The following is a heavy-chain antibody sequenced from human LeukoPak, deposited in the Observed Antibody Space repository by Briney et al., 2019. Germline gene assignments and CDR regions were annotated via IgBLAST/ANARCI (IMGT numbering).Heavy chain of an antibody. CDR3: AKDAKSGYSRNNFDY. CDR2: ISYDGSNT. CDR1: RFTFSSYV. V-gene: IGHV3-30-3*01. J-gene: IGHJ4*02. D-gene: IGHD4-23*01. Sequence: PGGSLRLSCAASRFTFSSYVMHWVRQAPGEGLEWVAFISYDGSNTYYADSVKGRFTISRDNSKITLYMQLNSLRGGDTAVYYCAKDAKSGYSRNNFDYWGQGTLVTVSS.